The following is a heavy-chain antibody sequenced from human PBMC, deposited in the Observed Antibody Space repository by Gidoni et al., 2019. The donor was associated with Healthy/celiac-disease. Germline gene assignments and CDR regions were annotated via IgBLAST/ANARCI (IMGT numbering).Heavy chain of an antibody. CDR3: ARGGGSGSHNWFDP. CDR1: GGSISSGGYS. D-gene: IGHD3-10*01. J-gene: IGHJ5*02. V-gene: IGHV4-30-2*01. CDR2: IYHSGST. Sequence: QLQLQESGSGLVKPSQTLSLTCAASGGSISSGGYSWSWIRQPPGKGLEWIGYIYHSGSTYYNPSLKSRVTISVDRSKNQFSLKLSSVTAADTAVYYCARGGGSGSHNWFDPWGQGTLVTVSS.